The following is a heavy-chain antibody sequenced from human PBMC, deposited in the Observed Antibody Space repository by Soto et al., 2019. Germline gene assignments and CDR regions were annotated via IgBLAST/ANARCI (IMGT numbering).Heavy chain of an antibody. D-gene: IGHD3-3*01. Sequence: SNYYFYLGGKAPGKRVWRVGIINPSGGSTSYAQKFQGRVTMTRDTSTSTVYMELSSLRSEDTAVYYCARALAYYDFWSGYRNNDAFDIWGQGTMVTVSS. CDR3: ARALAYYDFWSGYRNNDAFDI. CDR2: INPSGGST. V-gene: IGHV1-46*03. CDR1: SNYY. J-gene: IGHJ3*02.